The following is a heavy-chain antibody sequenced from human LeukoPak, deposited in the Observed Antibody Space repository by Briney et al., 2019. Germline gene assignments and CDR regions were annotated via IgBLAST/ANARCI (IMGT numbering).Heavy chain of an antibody. D-gene: IGHD6-13*01. CDR3: ARLLEDIAAAGVRYYGMDV. CDR1: GYSFTSYW. CDR2: IYPGDSDT. V-gene: IGHV5-51*01. Sequence: GESLKISCKGSGYSFTSYWIGWVRQMPGKGLEWMGIIYPGDSDTRYSPSFQGQVTISADKSISTAYLQWSSLKASDTAMYYCARLLEDIAAAGVRYYGMDVWGKGTTVTVSS. J-gene: IGHJ6*04.